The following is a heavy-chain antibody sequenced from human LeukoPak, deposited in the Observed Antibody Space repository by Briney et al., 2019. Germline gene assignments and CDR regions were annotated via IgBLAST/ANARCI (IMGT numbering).Heavy chain of an antibody. V-gene: IGHV4-4*07. CDR1: GGSISNYY. Sequence: PSETLSLTSTVPGGSISNYYWSCLRQPAGKRLEWIGRINTSGSTDYNPSLKSRVTMSVDTAKNQFSLNLSSLTAADTAVYYCARSRGTTLVTRFDYWGQGTLVTVSS. J-gene: IGHJ4*02. CDR2: INTSGST. D-gene: IGHD5-18*01. CDR3: ARSRGTTLVTRFDY.